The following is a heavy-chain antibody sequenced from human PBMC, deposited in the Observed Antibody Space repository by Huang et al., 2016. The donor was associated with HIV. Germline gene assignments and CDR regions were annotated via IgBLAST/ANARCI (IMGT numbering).Heavy chain of an antibody. D-gene: IGHD5-18*01. Sequence: QVQLQQWGAGLLKPSETLSLTCAVYGGSFSDYYWSWIRQPPGKGLAWIGEINHIGSNNYTPSLKSRVTIAVDTFKNQFSLKLSSVSAADTAVYYCARGGYRYSYGYFSSTWPIDYWGQGTLVTVSS. V-gene: IGHV4-34*01. CDR1: GGSFSDYY. CDR3: ARGGYRYSYGYFSSTWPIDY. J-gene: IGHJ4*02. CDR2: INHIGSN.